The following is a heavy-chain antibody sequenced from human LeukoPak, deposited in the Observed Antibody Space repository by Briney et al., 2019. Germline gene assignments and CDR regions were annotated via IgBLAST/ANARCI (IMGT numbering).Heavy chain of an antibody. CDR1: GFTFSSYA. CDR2: ISDSGGST. J-gene: IGHJ4*02. V-gene: IGHV3-23*01. CDR3: APSAFDY. Sequence: PGGSLRLSCAASGFTFSSYAMRWVRQAPGKGLEWVSTISDSGGSTYYADSVKGRFTNPRDNSKNTLYLQMNSLRAEDTAVYYCAPSAFDYWGQGTLVTVSS.